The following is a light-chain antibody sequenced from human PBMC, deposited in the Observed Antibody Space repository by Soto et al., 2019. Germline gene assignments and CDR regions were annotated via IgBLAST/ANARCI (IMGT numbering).Light chain of an antibody. CDR1: SSNIGTNT. V-gene: IGLV1-44*01. J-gene: IGLJ2*01. CDR3: AAWDVSLVV. CDR2: SDN. Sequence: QSVLTQPPSASGTPGQRVTIFCSGSSSNIGTNTVIWYQQLPGAAPKFLIYSDNQRPSGVPDGFSGSKSGTSASLAISGLQSEDEADYYCAAWDVSLVVFGGGTKLTVL.